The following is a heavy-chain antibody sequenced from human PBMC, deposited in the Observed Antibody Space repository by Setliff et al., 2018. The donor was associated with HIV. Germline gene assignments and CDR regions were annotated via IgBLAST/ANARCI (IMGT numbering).Heavy chain of an antibody. V-gene: IGHV4-4*07. CDR3: VGGLRSRSQGHFDY. D-gene: IGHD5-12*01. Sequence: SETLSLTCTVSGGSISTYYLTWIRQPAGKGLEWIGRIFASGSTNYNPSLKCRVTMSVDTSKNQFSLRLSSVTAADTAVYYCVGGLRSRSQGHFDYWGQGTLVTVSS. J-gene: IGHJ4*02. CDR2: IFASGST. CDR1: GGSISTYY.